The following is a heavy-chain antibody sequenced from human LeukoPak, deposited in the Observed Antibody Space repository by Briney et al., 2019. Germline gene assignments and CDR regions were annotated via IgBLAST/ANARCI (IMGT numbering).Heavy chain of an antibody. V-gene: IGHV3-23*01. CDR2: ISGGGGRT. D-gene: IGHD1-26*01. CDR1: GFTFNSYV. J-gene: IGHJ4*02. CDR3: ARDSGNYYGFDY. Sequence: GGSLRLSCAASGFTFNSYVMTWVRQAPGKGLAWFSGISGGGGRTYYADSVRGRFTISRDISKNTLYLQINSLRADDTAIYYCARDSGNYYGFDYWGQGTLVTVSS.